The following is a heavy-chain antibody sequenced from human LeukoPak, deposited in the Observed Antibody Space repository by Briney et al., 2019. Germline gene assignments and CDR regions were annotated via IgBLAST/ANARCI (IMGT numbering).Heavy chain of an antibody. CDR3: AREVAGIQLFDY. J-gene: IGHJ4*02. CDR1: RGSIRTYY. V-gene: IGHV4-59*01. CDR2: IYYSGST. D-gene: IGHD5-18*01. Sequence: SETLSLTCTVSRGSIRTYYWSWIRQSPGKGLEWIGTIYYSGSTKNNPSLKSRVTISVDTSKNQFSLKLSSVTAADTAVYYCAREVAGIQLFDYWGQRTLVTVSS.